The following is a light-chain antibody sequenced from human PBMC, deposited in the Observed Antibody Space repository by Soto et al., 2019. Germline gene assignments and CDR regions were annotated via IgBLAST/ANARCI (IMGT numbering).Light chain of an antibody. V-gene: IGKV3-15*01. CDR1: QSVSSN. CDR2: GAS. CDR3: QQYNNWPPWT. Sequence: EIVMTQSPATLSVSPGERATLSCRASQSVSSNLAWYQQKPGQAPRLLIYGASTRATGIPARFSGSGSGTEFTLTISSLQSEDFAVYYCQQYNNWPPWTFGQGTKLGIK. J-gene: IGKJ2*02.